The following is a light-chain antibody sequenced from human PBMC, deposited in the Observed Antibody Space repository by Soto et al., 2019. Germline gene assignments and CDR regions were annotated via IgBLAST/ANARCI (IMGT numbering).Light chain of an antibody. CDR1: SSDVGGYNY. J-gene: IGLJ1*01. CDR3: SSYTSSSTYV. V-gene: IGLV2-11*01. CDR2: DVS. Sequence: QSALTQPRSVSGSPGQSVTISCTGTSSDVGGYNYVSWYQQHPGKAPKLMIYDVSERPSGVPDRFSGSKSGNTASLTISGLQAEDEADYYCSSYTSSSTYVFGTGTKVTVL.